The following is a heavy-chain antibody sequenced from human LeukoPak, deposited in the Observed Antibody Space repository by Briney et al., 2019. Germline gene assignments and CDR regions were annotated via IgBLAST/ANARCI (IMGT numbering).Heavy chain of an antibody. V-gene: IGHV1-2*02. J-gene: IGHJ5*02. D-gene: IGHD3-16*02. CDR2: INPNSGGT. CDR1: GYTFTGYY. CDR3: ARDALQLRLGELSLYH. Sequence: ASVKVSCKACGYTFTGYYMHWVRQAPGQGLEWMGWINPNSGGTNYAQKFQGRVTMTRDTSISTAYMELSRLRSDDTAVYYCARDALQLRLGELSLYHWGQGTLVTVSS.